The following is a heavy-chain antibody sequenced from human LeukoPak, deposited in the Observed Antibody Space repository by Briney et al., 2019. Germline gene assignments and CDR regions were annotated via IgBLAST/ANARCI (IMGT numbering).Heavy chain of an antibody. CDR3: ARAERSAMTV. CDR1: GFTFSSYW. CDR2: INSDGGTT. V-gene: IGHV3-74*01. J-gene: IGHJ4*02. D-gene: IGHD5-18*01. Sequence: PGGSLRLSCAASGFTFSSYWMHWVRQAPGKGLVWVSRINSDGGTTSYADSVKGRFTISRDNAKNTLFLQMNSLRVEDTAVYYCARAERSAMTVWGQGTLVTVSS.